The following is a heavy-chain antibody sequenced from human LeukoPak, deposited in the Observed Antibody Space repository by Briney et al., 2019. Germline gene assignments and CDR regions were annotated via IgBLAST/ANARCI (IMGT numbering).Heavy chain of an antibody. V-gene: IGHV4-34*01. D-gene: IGHD4-17*01. CDR2: INHSGST. J-gene: IGHJ4*02. CDR1: GGSFSGYY. Sequence: SETLSLTCAVYGGSFSGYYWSWIRQPPGKGLEWIGEINHSGSTNYNPSLKSRVTISVDTSKNQFSLKLSSVTAADTAVYYCARNYGDHVLRPQSLDYWGQGTLVTVSS. CDR3: ARNYGDHVLRPQSLDY.